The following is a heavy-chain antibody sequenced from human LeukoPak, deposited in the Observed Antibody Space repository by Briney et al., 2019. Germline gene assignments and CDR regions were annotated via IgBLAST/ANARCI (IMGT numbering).Heavy chain of an antibody. CDR3: GGGSGEGSDLDY. Sequence: SETLSLTCAVYGGSFSGYYWSWIRQPPGKGLEWIGYIYYSGSTNYNPSLKSRVTISVDTSKNQFSLKLSSVTAADTAVYYCGGGSGEGSDLDYWGQGTLVTVSS. D-gene: IGHD3-10*01. CDR1: GGSFSGYY. J-gene: IGHJ4*02. V-gene: IGHV4-59*08. CDR2: IYYSGST.